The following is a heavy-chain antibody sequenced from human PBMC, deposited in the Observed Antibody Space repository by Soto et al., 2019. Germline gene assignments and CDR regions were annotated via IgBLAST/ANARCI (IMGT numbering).Heavy chain of an antibody. Sequence: PSETLSLTCIVSGDSISSGRCYWTWIRQHPGKGLEWIGYIYYSGSTNYNPTLKSRVTISVDTSKNQFSLKLSSVTAADTAVYYCARVWGGAFDVWGQGTMVTVSS. V-gene: IGHV4-61*01. CDR1: GDSISSGRCY. CDR2: IYYSGST. J-gene: IGHJ3*01. D-gene: IGHD3-10*01. CDR3: ARVWGGAFDV.